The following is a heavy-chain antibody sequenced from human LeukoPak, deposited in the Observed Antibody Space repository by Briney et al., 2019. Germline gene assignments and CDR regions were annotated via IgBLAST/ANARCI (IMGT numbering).Heavy chain of an antibody. CDR1: GFTFSSYA. Sequence: GGSLRLSCAASGFTFSSYAMSWVRQAPGKGLEWVSAISGSGGSTYYADSVKGRFTISRDNSKNTPYLQMNSLRAEDTAVYYCAKVLTPQYYYYYYMDVWGKGTTVTVSS. V-gene: IGHV3-23*01. CDR3: AKVLTPQYYYYYYMDV. J-gene: IGHJ6*03. CDR2: ISGSGGST.